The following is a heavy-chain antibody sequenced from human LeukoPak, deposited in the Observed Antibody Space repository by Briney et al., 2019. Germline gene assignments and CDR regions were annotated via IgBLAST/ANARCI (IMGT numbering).Heavy chain of an antibody. CDR1: GASIRSSIYY. J-gene: IGHJ6*02. D-gene: IGHD6-13*01. CDR3: ARHGYSSRWSYYYYGMDV. V-gene: IGHV4-39*01. CDR2: IYYSGST. Sequence: SETLSLTCTVSGASIRSSIYYWGWIRQPPGKGLEWIGSIYYSGSTYYHPSLKSRVTISVDTSTNQFSLKLSSVTAADTAVYYCARHGYSSRWSYYYYGMDVWGQGTTVTVSS.